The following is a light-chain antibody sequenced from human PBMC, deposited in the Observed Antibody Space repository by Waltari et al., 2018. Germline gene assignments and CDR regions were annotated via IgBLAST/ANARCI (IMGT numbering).Light chain of an antibody. CDR2: GSS. J-gene: IGKJ3*01. V-gene: IGKV3-20*01. CDR3: QHYDGSPYT. CDR1: ESVKGNY. Sequence: EIVLTQSPGTLSLSPGERATLSCRASESVKGNYLVWYQQKPGQAPRVLIYGSSKRATGIPDRFSGSGSGRDFTLTISRPEPEDFAMYYCQHYDGSPYTFGPGTKLEIK.